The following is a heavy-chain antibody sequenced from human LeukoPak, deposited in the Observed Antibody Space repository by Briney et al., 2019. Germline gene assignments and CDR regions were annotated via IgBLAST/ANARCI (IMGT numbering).Heavy chain of an antibody. V-gene: IGHV3-23*01. D-gene: IGHD6-6*01. Sequence: LRLSCEASGFSFSSYAMNWVRQAPRKGLEWVSGTSNSGGSTYYADSVKGRFTISRDNSKNTLYLQMNSLRAEDTAVYYCAKETSSSFDYWGQRTLVTASS. CDR1: GFSFSSYA. CDR2: TSNSGGST. CDR3: AKETSSSFDY. J-gene: IGHJ4*02.